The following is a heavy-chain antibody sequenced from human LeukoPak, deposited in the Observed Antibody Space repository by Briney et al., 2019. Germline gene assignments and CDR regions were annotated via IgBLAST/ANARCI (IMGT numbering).Heavy chain of an antibody. CDR2: ISAYNGNT. CDR3: ARDHLRDIVVVPAAIGY. D-gene: IGHD2-2*02. J-gene: IGHJ4*02. Sequence: ASVKVSCKASGYTFTSYGISWVRQAPGQGLEWMGWISAYNGNTNYAQKLQGRVTMTTDTSTSTAYMELRSLRSDDTAVYYCARDHLRDIVVVPAAIGYWGQGTLVTVSS. CDR1: GYTFTSYG. V-gene: IGHV1-18*01.